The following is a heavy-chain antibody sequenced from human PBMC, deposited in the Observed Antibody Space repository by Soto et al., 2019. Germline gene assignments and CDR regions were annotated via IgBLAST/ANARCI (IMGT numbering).Heavy chain of an antibody. CDR2: ISWNSGSI. V-gene: IGHV3-9*01. CDR1: GFTFDDYA. Sequence: GGSLRLSCAASGFTFDDYAMHWVRQAPGKGLEWVSGISWNSGSIGYADSVKGRFTISRDNAKNSLYLQMNSLRAEDTALYYCAKEGYCSGGSCYPHYYYYYYMDVWGKGTTVTVSS. CDR3: AKEGYCSGGSCYPHYYYYYYMDV. D-gene: IGHD2-15*01. J-gene: IGHJ6*03.